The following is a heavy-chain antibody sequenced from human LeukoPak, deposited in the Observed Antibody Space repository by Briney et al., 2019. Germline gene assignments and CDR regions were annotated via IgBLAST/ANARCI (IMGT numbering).Heavy chain of an antibody. CDR3: ARGGYGHWVDY. J-gene: IGHJ4*02. CDR1: GGSINSDC. CDR2: ICYTGSI. V-gene: IGHV4-59*12. D-gene: IGHD5-12*01. Sequence: SETLSLTCTISGGSINSDCWSWIRQPPGKGLEWIVYICYTGSINYNPSLESRVTISLDTSKNQFSLKLSSVTAADTAVYYCARGGYGHWVDYWGQGTLVTVSS.